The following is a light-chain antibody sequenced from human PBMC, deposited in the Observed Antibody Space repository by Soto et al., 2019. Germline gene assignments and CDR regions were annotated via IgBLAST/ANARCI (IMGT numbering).Light chain of an antibody. V-gene: IGLV2-14*03. J-gene: IGLJ1*01. CDR1: SSDVGGYNY. Sequence: ALTQPASVSGSPGQSITISCTGTSSDVGGYNYVSWYQHHPGKAPKLMVYDVSNRPSGVSNRFSGSKSGNTASLTISGLQAEDEADYYCSSYTSSSTPFVFGTGTKVTVL. CDR2: DVS. CDR3: SSYTSSSTPFV.